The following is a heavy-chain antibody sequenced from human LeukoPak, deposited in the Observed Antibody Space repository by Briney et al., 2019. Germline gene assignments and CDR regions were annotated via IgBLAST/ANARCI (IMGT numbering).Heavy chain of an antibody. Sequence: SETLSLTCAVYGGSFSGYYWSWNRQPPGTGLEWIGEINHSGSTNYNPSLKSRVTISVDTSKNRFSLKLSSVTAADTAVYYCARGRNQLSSMYYYYYMDVWGKGTSVTVSS. J-gene: IGHJ6*03. D-gene: IGHD2-2*01. CDR1: GGSFSGYY. CDR3: ARGRNQLSSMYYYYYMDV. CDR2: INHSGST. V-gene: IGHV4-34*01.